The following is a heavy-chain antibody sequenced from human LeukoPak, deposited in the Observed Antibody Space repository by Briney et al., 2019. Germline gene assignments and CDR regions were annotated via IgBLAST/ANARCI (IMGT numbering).Heavy chain of an antibody. D-gene: IGHD5-18*01. CDR2: INPSGGST. V-gene: IGHV1-46*01. Sequence: ASVKVSCKASGYTFTSYYMHWVRQAPGQGLEWMGIINPSGGSTSYAQKFQGRVTMTRDTSTSTVYMELSSLRSEDTAVYYCASRGYSYDPNPTAPYDAFDIWGQGTMVTVSS. CDR1: GYTFTSYY. CDR3: ASRGYSYDPNPTAPYDAFDI. J-gene: IGHJ3*02.